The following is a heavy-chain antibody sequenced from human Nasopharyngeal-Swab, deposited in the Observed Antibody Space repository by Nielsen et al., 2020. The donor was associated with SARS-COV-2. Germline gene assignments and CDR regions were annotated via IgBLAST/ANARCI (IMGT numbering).Heavy chain of an antibody. CDR3: ANHLPGTYYFDY. CDR2: ISSSGGTI. D-gene: IGHD3-10*01. CDR1: GFTFSDYY. V-gene: IGHV3-11*01. J-gene: IGHJ4*02. Sequence: GGSLRLSCAASGFTFSDYYMSWIRQAPGKGLEWVSYISSSGGTIYYADSVKGRFTISRDNAKNSLYLQMNSLRAEDTAVYYCANHLPGTYYFDYWGQGTLVTVSS.